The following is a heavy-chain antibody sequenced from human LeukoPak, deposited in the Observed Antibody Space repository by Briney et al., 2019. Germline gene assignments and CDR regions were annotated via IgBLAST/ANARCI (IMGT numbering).Heavy chain of an antibody. Sequence: GGSLRLSCAASGFTFSSYGMHWVRQAPGQGLGWVAVISYDGSNKYYADSVKGRFTISRDNSKNTLYLQMNSLRAEDTAVYYCAKFTVTTGAFDYWGQGTLVTVSS. CDR3: AKFTVTTGAFDY. J-gene: IGHJ4*02. CDR1: GFTFSSYG. CDR2: ISYDGSNK. V-gene: IGHV3-30*18. D-gene: IGHD4-17*01.